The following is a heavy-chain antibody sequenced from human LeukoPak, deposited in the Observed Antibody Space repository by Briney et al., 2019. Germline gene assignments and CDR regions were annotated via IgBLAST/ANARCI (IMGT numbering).Heavy chain of an antibody. CDR3: AKVTMGASEYDSSGQFDY. D-gene: IGHD3-22*01. CDR1: AFTFSRYG. V-gene: IGHV3-30*02. CDR2: IRYDGSNK. J-gene: IGHJ4*02. Sequence: GGSLRLSCAASAFTFSRYGMHWVRQAPGKGLEWVAFIRYDGSNKYYADSVKGRFTISRDNSKNTLYLQMNSLRAEDTAVYYCAKVTMGASEYDSSGQFDYWGQGTLVTVSS.